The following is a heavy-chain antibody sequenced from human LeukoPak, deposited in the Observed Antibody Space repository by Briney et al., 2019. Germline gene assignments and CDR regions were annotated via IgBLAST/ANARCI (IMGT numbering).Heavy chain of an antibody. D-gene: IGHD3-9*01. CDR1: GGTFSSYA. Sequence: GASVKVSCKASGGTFSSYAISWVRQAPGQGLEWMGGIIPIFGTANYAQKFQGRVTITADESTSTAYVELSSLRSEDTAVYYCARDKDILTGYRDPYYFDYWGQGTLVTVSS. V-gene: IGHV1-69*13. J-gene: IGHJ4*02. CDR2: IIPIFGTA. CDR3: ARDKDILTGYRDPYYFDY.